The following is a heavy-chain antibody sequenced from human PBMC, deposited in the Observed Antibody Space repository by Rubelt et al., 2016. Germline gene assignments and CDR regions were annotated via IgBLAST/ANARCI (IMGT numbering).Heavy chain of an antibody. Sequence: GLEWMGGFDPEDGETIYAQKFQGRVTMTEDTSTDTAYMELSSLRSDDTAVYYCARDKEWLATRGFQNWFDPWGQGTLVTVSS. D-gene: IGHD6-19*01. J-gene: IGHJ5*02. V-gene: IGHV1-24*01. CDR3: ARDKEWLATRGFQNWFDP. CDR2: FDPEDGET.